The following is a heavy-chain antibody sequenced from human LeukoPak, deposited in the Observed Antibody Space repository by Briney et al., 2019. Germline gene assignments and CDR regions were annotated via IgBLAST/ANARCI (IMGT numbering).Heavy chain of an antibody. CDR1: GYTFTTYD. J-gene: IGHJ4*02. V-gene: IGHV1-8*01. CDR2: MNPNSANT. Sequence: GASVKVSCKASGYTFTTYDINWVRQDTGQGLEWMGWMNPNSANTGYAQKFQGRVTITRNTSISTAYMELNSLRSDDTAVYYCARARLVRGPVTPLYYFDYWGQGVLVTVSS. CDR3: ARARLVRGPVTPLYYFDY. D-gene: IGHD2-8*02.